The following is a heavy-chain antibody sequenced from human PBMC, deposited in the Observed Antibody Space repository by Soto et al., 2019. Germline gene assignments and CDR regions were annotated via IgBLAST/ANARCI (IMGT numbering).Heavy chain of an antibody. CDR2: ISGSGGST. Sequence: PGSSLSLSCAPSGFTFSSYSMSWVRQAPGKGLEWVSAISGSGGSTYYAVSVKGRFTISRDNAKNSLSLQMYSLRAGDTAVYFCARGQEVGAHYFDSWRQGTQDSVTS. CDR3: ARGQEVGAHYFDS. J-gene: IGHJ4*02. CDR1: GFTFSSYS. V-gene: IGHV3-23*01.